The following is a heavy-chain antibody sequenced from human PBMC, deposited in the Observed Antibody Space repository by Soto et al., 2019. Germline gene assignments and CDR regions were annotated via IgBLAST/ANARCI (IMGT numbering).Heavy chain of an antibody. Sequence: SETLSLTCTVSDWSIGSAGYSWTWVRQPPGKGLEWIGYIYYSGSTNYNPSLKSRVTISVDTSKNQFSLKLSSVTAADTAVYYCARDSSRSSSSGRYFDYWGQGTLVTVSS. V-gene: IGHV4-61*08. J-gene: IGHJ4*02. CDR2: IYYSGST. CDR1: DWSIGSAGYS. D-gene: IGHD6-6*01. CDR3: ARDSSRSSSSGRYFDY.